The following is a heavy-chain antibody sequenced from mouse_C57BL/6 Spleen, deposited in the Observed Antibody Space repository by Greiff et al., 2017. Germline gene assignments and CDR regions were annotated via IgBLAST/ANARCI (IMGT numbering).Heavy chain of an antibody. V-gene: IGHV1-42*01. CDR3: ARKAGSGYPYYVDY. CDR2: INPSTGGT. J-gene: IGHJ2*01. Sequence: DVQLQESGPELVKPGASVKISCKASGYSFTGYYMNWVKQSPEKSLEWIGEINPSTGGTTYNQKFKAKATLTVDKSSSTAYMQLKSLTSEDSAVYYCARKAGSGYPYYVDYWGQGTTLTVSS. D-gene: IGHD3-2*02. CDR1: GYSFTGYY.